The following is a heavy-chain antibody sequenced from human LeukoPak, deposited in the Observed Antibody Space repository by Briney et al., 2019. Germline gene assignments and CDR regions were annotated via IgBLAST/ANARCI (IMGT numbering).Heavy chain of an antibody. CDR3: AELGITMIGGV. D-gene: IGHD3-10*02. V-gene: IGHV3-11*04. CDR2: ISTSGSNI. Sequence: GGSLRLSCATSGFTFSDYYMSWIRQAPGRGLEWVSYISTSGSNINYADSVKGRFTISRDNAKNSLYLQMNSLRAEDTAVYYCAELGITMIGGVWGKGTTVTISS. CDR1: GFTFSDYY. J-gene: IGHJ6*04.